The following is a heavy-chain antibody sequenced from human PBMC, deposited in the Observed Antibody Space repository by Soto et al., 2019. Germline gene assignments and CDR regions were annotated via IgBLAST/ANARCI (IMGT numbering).Heavy chain of an antibody. Sequence: QVQLVQSGAEVKKPGSSVKVSCKASGGTFSSYTISWVRQAPGQGLEWMGRIIPILGIANYAQKFQGRVTITADKSTSTAYMELSSLRSEDTAVYYCASEVNYDFWSGYYFDYWGQGTLVTVSS. CDR3: ASEVNYDFWSGYYFDY. J-gene: IGHJ4*02. CDR2: IIPILGIA. CDR1: GGTFSSYT. D-gene: IGHD3-3*01. V-gene: IGHV1-69*02.